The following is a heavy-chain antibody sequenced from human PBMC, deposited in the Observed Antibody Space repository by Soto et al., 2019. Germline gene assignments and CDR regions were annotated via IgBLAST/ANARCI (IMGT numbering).Heavy chain of an antibody. D-gene: IGHD3-9*01. CDR1: GFTFSGSA. CDR3: TRILYDILTARPGYYYMDV. J-gene: IGHJ6*03. CDR2: IRSKANSYAT. Sequence: GGSLRLSCAASGFTFSGSAMHWVRQASGKGLEWVGRIRSKANSYATAYAASVKGRFTISRDDSKNTAYLQMNSLKTEDTAVYYCTRILYDILTARPGYYYMDVWGKGTTVTVSS. V-gene: IGHV3-73*01.